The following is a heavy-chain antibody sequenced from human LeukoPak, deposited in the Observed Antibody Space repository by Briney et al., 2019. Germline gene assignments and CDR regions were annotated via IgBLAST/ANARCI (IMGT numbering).Heavy chain of an antibody. CDR2: IYTSGST. Sequence: PSETLSLTCTVSGGSISSGSYYWSWIRQPAGKGLEWLGRIYTSGSTNYNPSLKSRVTISVDTPKNQFSLKLSSVTAADTAVYYCARFYRFSSGLVNYMDVWGKGTTVTISS. D-gene: IGHD3-9*01. J-gene: IGHJ6*03. V-gene: IGHV4-61*02. CDR3: ARFYRFSSGLVNYMDV. CDR1: GGSISSGSYY.